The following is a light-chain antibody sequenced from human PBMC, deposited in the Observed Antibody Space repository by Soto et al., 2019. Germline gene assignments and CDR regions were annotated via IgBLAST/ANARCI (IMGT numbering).Light chain of an antibody. CDR3: QQYNSYPLT. J-gene: IGKJ4*01. CDR1: QSISSW. V-gene: IGKV1-5*01. CDR2: DAS. Sequence: DMQRTQSPSTLSASVGDRVTITCRASQSISSWLAWYQQKPGKAPKLLIYDASSLESGVPSRSSGSGSGTEFTLTISSLQPDDFATYYCQQYNSYPLTFGGGTKVDIK.